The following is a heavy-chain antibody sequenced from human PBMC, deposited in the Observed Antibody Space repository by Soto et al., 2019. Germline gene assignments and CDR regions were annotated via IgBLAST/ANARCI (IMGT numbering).Heavy chain of an antibody. J-gene: IGHJ4*02. D-gene: IGHD3-3*01. CDR3: ARGGRTIFGRYFDY. V-gene: IGHV4-30-4*01. CDR1: GGSISSGDYY. Sequence: QVQLQESGPGLVKPSQTLSLTCTVSGGSISSGDYYWSWIRQPPGKGLEWIGYIDYSGSTYYNPSLTSRVTISVDTSKNQFSLKLSSVTAAATAVYYCARGGRTIFGRYFDYWGQGTLVTVSS. CDR2: IDYSGST.